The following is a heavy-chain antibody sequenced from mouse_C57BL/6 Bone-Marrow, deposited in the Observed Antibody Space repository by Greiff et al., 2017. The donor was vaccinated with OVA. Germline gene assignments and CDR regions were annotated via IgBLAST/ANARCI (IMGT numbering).Heavy chain of an antibody. Sequence: QVQLQQPGAELVKPGASVKMSCKASGYTFTSYWMHWVKQRPGQGLEWIGYINPSSGYTKYNQKFKDKATLTADKSSSTAYMQLSSLTYEDSAVYYCARSLVYWYFDVWGTGTTVTVSS. V-gene: IGHV1-7*01. J-gene: IGHJ1*03. CDR1: GYTFTSYW. CDR2: INPSSGYT. CDR3: ARSLVYWYFDV.